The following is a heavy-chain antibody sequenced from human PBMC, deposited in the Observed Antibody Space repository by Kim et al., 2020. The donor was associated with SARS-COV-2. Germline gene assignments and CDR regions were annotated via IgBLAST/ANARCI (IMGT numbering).Heavy chain of an antibody. V-gene: IGHV3-30*04. J-gene: IGHJ4*02. CDR3: ARGTGYSSGYYLDY. CDR1: GFTFSSYA. Sequence: GGSLRLSCAASGFTFSSYAMHWVRQAPGKGLEWVAVISYDGSNKYYADSVKGRFTISRDNSKNTLYLQMNSLRAEDTAEYYCARGTGYSSGYYLDYWGQGTLVTVSS. CDR2: ISYDGSNK. D-gene: IGHD3-22*01.